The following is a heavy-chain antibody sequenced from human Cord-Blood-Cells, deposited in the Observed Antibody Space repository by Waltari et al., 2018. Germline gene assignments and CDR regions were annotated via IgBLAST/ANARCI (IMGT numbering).Heavy chain of an antibody. J-gene: IGHJ3*02. CDR1: GYTFTGYY. V-gene: IGHV1-2*02. Sequence: QVQLVQSGAEVKKPGASVKVSCKASGYTFTGYYMHWVRQAPGQGLEGMGWINPNRGGTNYAQKFQGRVTMTRDTSISTAYMELSRLRSDDTAVYYCARFPDRSDAFDIWGQGTMVTVSS. D-gene: IGHD3-22*01. CDR3: ARFPDRSDAFDI. CDR2: INPNRGGT.